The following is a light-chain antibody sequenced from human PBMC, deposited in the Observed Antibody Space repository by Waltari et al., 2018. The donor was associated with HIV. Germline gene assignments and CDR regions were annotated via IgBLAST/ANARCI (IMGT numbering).Light chain of an antibody. J-gene: IGLJ1*01. Sequence: QSALTQPRSVSGPPGQSVTIPCPGTTSDVGGYTSVSWSQHLPGKAPKFMIYDVTKRPSGFPDRFSGSKSGNTASLTISGLQAEDEADYYCCSYAGRYTYVFGTGTKVTVL. CDR3: CSYAGRYTYV. CDR2: DVT. V-gene: IGLV2-11*01. CDR1: TSDVGGYTS.